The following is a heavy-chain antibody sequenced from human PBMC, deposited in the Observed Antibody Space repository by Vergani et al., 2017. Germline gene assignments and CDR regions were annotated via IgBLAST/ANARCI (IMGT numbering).Heavy chain of an antibody. CDR1: GYSFTSYW. D-gene: IGHD6-13*01. V-gene: IGHV5-10-1*01. CDR2: IDPSDSYT. Sequence: EVQLVPSGAEVKKPGESLRISCKGSGYSFTSYWISWVRQMPGKGLEWMGRIDPSDSYTNYSPSFQGHVTISADKSISTAYLQWSSLKASDTAMYYCARQSSLAARQVWAFDIWGQGTMVTVSS. J-gene: IGHJ3*02. CDR3: ARQSSLAARQVWAFDI.